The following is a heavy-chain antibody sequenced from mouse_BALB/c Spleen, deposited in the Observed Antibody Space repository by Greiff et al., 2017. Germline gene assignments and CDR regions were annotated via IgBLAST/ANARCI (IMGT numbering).Heavy chain of an antibody. J-gene: IGHJ4*01. Sequence: QVQLQQSGPELVKPGASVRISCKASGYTFTSYYIHWVKQRPGQGLERIGWIYPGNVNTKYNEKFMGKATLTADKSSSTAYMQLSSLTSEDSAVYFCARKLWYAMDYWGQGTSVTVSS. CDR2: IYPGNVNT. D-gene: IGHD4-1*01. CDR3: ARKLWYAMDY. V-gene: IGHV1S56*01. CDR1: GYTFTSYY.